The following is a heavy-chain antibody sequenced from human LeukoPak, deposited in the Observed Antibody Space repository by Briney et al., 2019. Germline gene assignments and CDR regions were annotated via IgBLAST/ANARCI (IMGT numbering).Heavy chain of an antibody. V-gene: IGHV3-30*03. Sequence: PGRSLRLSCAASGFTFSSYGMHWVRQAPGKGLEWVAVISYDGSNKYYADSVKGRFTISRDNSKNTLYLQMNSLRAEDTAVYYCARDLERGDDFWSGYYYYYYMDVWGKGTTVTVSS. CDR1: GFTFSSYG. CDR2: ISYDGSNK. D-gene: IGHD3-3*01. CDR3: ARDLERGDDFWSGYYYYYYMDV. J-gene: IGHJ6*03.